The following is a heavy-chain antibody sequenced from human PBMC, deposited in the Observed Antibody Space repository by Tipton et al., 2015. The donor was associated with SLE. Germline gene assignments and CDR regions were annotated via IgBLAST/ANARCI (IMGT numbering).Heavy chain of an antibody. J-gene: IGHJ5*02. CDR3: ARARPLFNWFDP. V-gene: IGHV4-31*03. CDR2: RHYSGST. Sequence: TLSLTCTVSGGSITRGDYYWSWIRQQPGKGLEWIGYRHYSGSTYYNPSLKSRLAMSVDTSENQFSLKLSSVTAADTAVYYCARARPLFNWFDPWGQGTLVIVSS. D-gene: IGHD3-3*01. CDR1: GGSITRGDYY.